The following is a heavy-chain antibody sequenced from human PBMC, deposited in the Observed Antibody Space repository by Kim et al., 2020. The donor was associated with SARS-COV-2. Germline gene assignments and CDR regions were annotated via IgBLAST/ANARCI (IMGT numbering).Heavy chain of an antibody. CDR2: IKSKTDGGTT. V-gene: IGHV3-15*01. Sequence: GGSLRLSCAASGFTFSNAWMSWVRQAPGKGLEWVGRIKSKTDGGTTDYAAPVKGRFTISRDDSKNTLYLQMNSLKTEDTAVYYCTTEYCSSTSGYTDYYYYGMDVWGQGTTVTVSS. J-gene: IGHJ6*02. CDR3: TTEYCSSTSGYTDYYYYGMDV. CDR1: GFTFSNAW. D-gene: IGHD2-2*02.